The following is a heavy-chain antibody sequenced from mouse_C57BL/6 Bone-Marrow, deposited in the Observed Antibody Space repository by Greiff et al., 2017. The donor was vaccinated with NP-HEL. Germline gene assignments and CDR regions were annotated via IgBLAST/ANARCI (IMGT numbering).Heavy chain of an antibody. V-gene: IGHV1-62-2*01. CDR2: FYPGSGSI. J-gene: IGHJ3*01. Sequence: QVQLQQSGAELVKPGASVKLSCKASGYTFTEYTIHWVKQRSGQGLEWIGWFYPGSGSIKYNEKFKDKATLTADKSSSTVYMELSRLTSEDSAVYVCARHECTPYSNYVAWFAYWGQGTLVTVSA. CDR3: ARHECTPYSNYVAWFAY. D-gene: IGHD2-5*01. CDR1: GYTFTEYT.